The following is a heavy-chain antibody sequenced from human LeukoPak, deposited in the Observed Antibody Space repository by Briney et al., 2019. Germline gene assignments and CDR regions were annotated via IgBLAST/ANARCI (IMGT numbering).Heavy chain of an antibody. J-gene: IGHJ4*02. D-gene: IGHD3-22*01. Sequence: SETLSLTCTVSGYSISSGYYWGWIRQPPGKGLEWIGSIYHSGSTYYNPSLKSRVTISVDTSKNQFSLKLSSVTAADTAVYYCASLDGYYYDSSGFLEVDYWGQGTLVTVSS. CDR3: ASLDGYYYDSSGFLEVDY. CDR1: GYSISSGYY. V-gene: IGHV4-38-2*02. CDR2: IYHSGST.